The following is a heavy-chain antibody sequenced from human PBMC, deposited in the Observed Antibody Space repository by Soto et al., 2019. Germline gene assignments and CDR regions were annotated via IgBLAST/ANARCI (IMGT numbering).Heavy chain of an antibody. CDR1: GFTFSSYS. CDR3: AREVGPIDY. D-gene: IGHD1-26*01. CDR2: ISSGSSTI. Sequence: EVPLLESGGGLVQPGGSLRLSCAASGFTFSSYSMNWVRQAPGKGLEWVSYISSGSSTIYYADSVKGRFTISRDNAKNSLHLQMNSLRDEDTAVYYCAREVGPIDYWGQGTLVTVSS. V-gene: IGHV3-48*02. J-gene: IGHJ4*02.